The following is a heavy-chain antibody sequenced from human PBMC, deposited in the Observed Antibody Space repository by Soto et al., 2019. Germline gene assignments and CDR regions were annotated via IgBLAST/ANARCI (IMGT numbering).Heavy chain of an antibody. CDR1: GFTFDTYA. J-gene: IGHJ4*02. CDR2: ISSGASHT. D-gene: IGHD2-21*02. V-gene: IGHV3-23*01. Sequence: EVQLLESGGGLVQPGGSLRLSCAASGFTFDTYAMGWVRQAPGKGLEWVSSISSGASHTYYADSVKGRFTISRDNSKNTLYLQMNSLRAEDIAIYYCARETRPSCAGDCYGGRPFDSWGQGTLVTVSS. CDR3: ARETRPSCAGDCYGGRPFDS.